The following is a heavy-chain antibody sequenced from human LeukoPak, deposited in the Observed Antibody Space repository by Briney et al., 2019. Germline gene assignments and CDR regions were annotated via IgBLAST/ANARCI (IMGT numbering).Heavy chain of an antibody. Sequence: PGGSLRLSCAASGFTFSSYAMHWVRQAPGKGLEWVAVISYDGSNKYYADSVKGRFTISRDNSKNTLYLQMNSLRAEDTAVYYCARRRGIDYGGQGTLVTVSS. CDR2: ISYDGSNK. V-gene: IGHV3-30-3*01. J-gene: IGHJ4*02. D-gene: IGHD3-10*01. CDR3: ARRRGIDY. CDR1: GFTFSSYA.